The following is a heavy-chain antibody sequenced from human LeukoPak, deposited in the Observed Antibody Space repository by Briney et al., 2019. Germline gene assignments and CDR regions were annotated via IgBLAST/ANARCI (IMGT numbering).Heavy chain of an antibody. Sequence: QSGGSLRLSCAASGFTFSTYSMNWVRQAPGKGLEWVATVSGSGDRMYHADSVKGRFTISRDNSKNTIYLQMNSLRAEDTALYYCAKAAAAPGFDFWGQGTLVTVSS. CDR1: GFTFSTYS. CDR2: VSGSGDRM. V-gene: IGHV3-23*01. D-gene: IGHD6-13*01. J-gene: IGHJ4*02. CDR3: AKAAAAPGFDF.